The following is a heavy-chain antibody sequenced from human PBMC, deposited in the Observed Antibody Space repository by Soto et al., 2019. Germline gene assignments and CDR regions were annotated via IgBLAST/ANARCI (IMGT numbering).Heavy chain of an antibody. V-gene: IGHV1-46*01. CDR1: GYTFMNYY. CDR2: INPGAGGT. D-gene: IGHD6-13*01. CDR3: ARTYSSSLYYFDY. J-gene: IGHJ4*02. Sequence: ASVKVSCKASGYTFMNYYLHWVRQAPGQGLEWMGIINPGAGGTTYAQKFQGRVTMTRDTSTDTVYMELSSLRAEDTAVYYCARTYSSSLYYFDYWGQGTLVTVSS.